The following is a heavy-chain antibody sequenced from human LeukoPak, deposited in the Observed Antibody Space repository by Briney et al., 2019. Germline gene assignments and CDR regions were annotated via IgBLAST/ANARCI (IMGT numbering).Heavy chain of an antibody. V-gene: IGHV3-66*01. CDR1: GFTVSSNY. J-gene: IGHJ4*02. CDR2: IYSGGST. CDR3: AREDSRGSSSWFDY. Sequence: PGGSLRLSCAASGFTVSSNYMSWVRQAPGKGLEWVSVIYSGGSTYYADSVKGRFTISRDNSKNTLYLQMNSLRAEDTAVYYCAREDSRGSSSWFDYWGQGTLVTVSS. D-gene: IGHD6-13*01.